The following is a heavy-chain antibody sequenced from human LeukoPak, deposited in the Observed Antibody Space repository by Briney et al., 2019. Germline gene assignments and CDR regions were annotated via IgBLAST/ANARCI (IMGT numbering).Heavy chain of an antibody. CDR3: ARANYYYYYMDV. CDR2: MNPNSGNT. J-gene: IGHJ6*03. V-gene: IGHV1-8*03. CDR1: GYTFTSYD. Sequence: ASVKVSCKASGYTFTSYDINWVRQATGQGLEWMGWMNPNSGNTGYAQKFQGRVTITRNTSISTAYMELSSLRSEDTAMYYCARANYYYYYMDVWGKGTTVTVSS.